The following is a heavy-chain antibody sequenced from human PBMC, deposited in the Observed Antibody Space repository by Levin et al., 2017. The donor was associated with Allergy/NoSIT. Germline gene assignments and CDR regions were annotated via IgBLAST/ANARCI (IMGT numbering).Heavy chain of an antibody. D-gene: IGHD2-15*01. CDR2: FDPEDGET. V-gene: IGHV1-24*01. Sequence: GESLKISCKVSGYTLTELSMHWVRQAPGKGLEWMGGFDPEDGETIYAQKFQGRVTMTEDTSTDTAYMELSSLRSEDTAVYYCATDKEVVAPADGAFDIWGQGTMVTVSS. CDR1: GYTLTELS. CDR3: ATDKEVVAPADGAFDI. J-gene: IGHJ3*02.